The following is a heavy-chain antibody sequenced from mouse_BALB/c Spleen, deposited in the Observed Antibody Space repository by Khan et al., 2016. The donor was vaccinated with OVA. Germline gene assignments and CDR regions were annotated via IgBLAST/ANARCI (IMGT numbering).Heavy chain of an antibody. D-gene: IGHD2-10*01. J-gene: IGHJ4*01. CDR3: ARPPYFSYVLDN. V-gene: IGHV9-3-1*01. CDR1: GHTFTKFG. Sequence: QVQLKQSGPEVKTPGETVKISCKASGHTFTKFGMNWVKQAPGKGLKWMGWINTYTGEPTYADDFNGRFSFSLETSASTAYLQINNLKNEDTATYFGARPPYFSYVLDNWGQGTSVTVSS. CDR2: INTYTGEP.